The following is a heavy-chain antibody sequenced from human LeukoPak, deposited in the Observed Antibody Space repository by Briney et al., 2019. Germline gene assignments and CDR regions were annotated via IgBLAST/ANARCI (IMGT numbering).Heavy chain of an antibody. CDR1: GFMFSSYW. J-gene: IGHJ4*02. V-gene: IGHV3-7*01. CDR2: IKDDGNMK. CDR3: ARDERGGYYVD. D-gene: IGHD3-22*01. Sequence: GGSLRLSCAASGFMFSSYWMSWVRQAPGRGLEWVANIKDDGNMKQYADSVRGRFTISRDNTKGSLYLQMSSLRAEDSAVYYCARDERGGYYVDWGQGTLVTVSS.